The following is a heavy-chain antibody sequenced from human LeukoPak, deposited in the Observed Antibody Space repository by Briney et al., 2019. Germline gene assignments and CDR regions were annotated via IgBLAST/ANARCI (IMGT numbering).Heavy chain of an antibody. CDR3: AKDFIIVVVAGGFDY. CDR2: ISGSGGST. V-gene: IGHV3-23*01. Sequence: GGSLRLSCAASGFTFSSFAMSWVRQAPGKGLEWVSAISGSGGSTYYADSVKGRFTISRGNSKNTLYLQMNSLRAEDTAVYYCAKDFIIVVVAGGFDYWGQGTLVTVSS. D-gene: IGHD2-15*01. J-gene: IGHJ4*02. CDR1: GFTFSSFA.